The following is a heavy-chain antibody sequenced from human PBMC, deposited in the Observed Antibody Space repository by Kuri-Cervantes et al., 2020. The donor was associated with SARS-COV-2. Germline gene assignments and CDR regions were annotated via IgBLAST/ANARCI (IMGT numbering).Heavy chain of an antibody. V-gene: IGHV3-30*02. D-gene: IGHD1-26*01. J-gene: IGHJ6*03. CDR2: IRYDGSNK. CDR3: AKVVSYRYYYYMDV. CDR1: GFTFSSYG. Sequence: GESLKISCAASGFTFSSYGMHWVRQAPGKGLEWVAFIRYDGSNKYYADSVKGRFTISRDNSKNTLYLQVNSLRAEDTAVYYCAKVVSYRYYYYMDVWGKGTTVTVSS.